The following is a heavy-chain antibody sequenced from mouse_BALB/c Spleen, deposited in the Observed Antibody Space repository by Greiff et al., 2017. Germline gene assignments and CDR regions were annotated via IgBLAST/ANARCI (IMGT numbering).Heavy chain of an antibody. Sequence: DVQLVESGGGLVKPGGSLKLSCAASGFTFSSYSMSWVRQSPEKRLEWVAEISSGGSYTYYTDTVTGRFTISTDNAKNTLYLEMSSLRSEDTAMYACAMDRYEVEAMDYWGQGTSVTVSS. D-gene: IGHD2-14*01. CDR1: GFTFSSYS. CDR3: AMDRYEVEAMDY. CDR2: ISSGGSYT. V-gene: IGHV5-9-4*01. J-gene: IGHJ4*01.